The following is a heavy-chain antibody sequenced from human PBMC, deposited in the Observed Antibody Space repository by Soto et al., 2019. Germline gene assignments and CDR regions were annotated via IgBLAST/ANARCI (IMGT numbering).Heavy chain of an antibody. J-gene: IGHJ4*02. CDR2: ICYSGST. Sequence: ETLSLTCTVSGGSISSSSYYWGWIRQPPGKGLEWIGSICYSGSTYYNPSLKSRVTISVDTSKNQFSLKLSSVTAADTAVYYCASHYYGSGSYYVGTFDYWGQGTLVTVSS. CDR3: ASHYYGSGSYYVGTFDY. D-gene: IGHD3-10*01. CDR1: GGSISSSSYY. V-gene: IGHV4-39*01.